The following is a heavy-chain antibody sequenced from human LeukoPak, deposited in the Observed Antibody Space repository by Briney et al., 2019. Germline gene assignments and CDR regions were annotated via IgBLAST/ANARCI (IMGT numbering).Heavy chain of an antibody. J-gene: IGHJ3*02. CDR3: ARNDYGDRNGAFDI. CDR1: GGTFSSYS. CDR2: IIPIFGTA. V-gene: IGHV1-69*05. D-gene: IGHD4-17*01. Sequence: SVKVSCKASGGTFSSYSISWVRQAPGQGLEWMGGIIPIFGTANYAQKFQGRVTITTDESTSTAYMELSSLRSEDTAVYYCARNDYGDRNGAFDIWGQGAMVTVSS.